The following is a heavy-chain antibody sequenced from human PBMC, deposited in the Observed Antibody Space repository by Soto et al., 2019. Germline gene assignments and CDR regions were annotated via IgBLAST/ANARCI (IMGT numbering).Heavy chain of an antibody. CDR2: ISAYNGNT. Sequence: ASVKVSCKASGYTFTSYGISWVRQAPGQGLEWMGWISAYNGNTNYAQKLQGRVTMTTDTSTSTGYMELRSLRSDDTAVYYCAGGAGPFDAFDIWGQGTMVTVSS. V-gene: IGHV1-18*01. D-gene: IGHD6-19*01. CDR3: AGGAGPFDAFDI. CDR1: GYTFTSYG. J-gene: IGHJ3*02.